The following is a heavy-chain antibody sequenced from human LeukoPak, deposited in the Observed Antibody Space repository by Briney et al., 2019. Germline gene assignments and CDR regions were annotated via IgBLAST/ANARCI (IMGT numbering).Heavy chain of an antibody. Sequence: GGSLRLSCAASGFIFSDYWMHWVRQAPGKGLVWVSGINTDGSRATYADSVKGRFTISRDNAKNSLYLQMNSLRAEDTAVYYCARATAQIDYWGQGTLVTVSS. CDR1: GFIFSDYW. CDR3: ARATAQIDY. V-gene: IGHV3-74*01. D-gene: IGHD4-17*01. J-gene: IGHJ4*02. CDR2: INTDGSRA.